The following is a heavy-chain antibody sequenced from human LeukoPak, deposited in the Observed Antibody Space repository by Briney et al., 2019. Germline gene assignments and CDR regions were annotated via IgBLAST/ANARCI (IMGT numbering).Heavy chain of an antibody. Sequence: GASVKVSCKASGYTFTSYGISWVRQAPGQGLEWMGWISAYNGNTNYAQKLQGRVTMTTDTSTSTAYMELRSLRSDDTAVYYCARDRGSGTAMVTRGYYFDYWGQGTLVTVSS. D-gene: IGHD5-18*01. V-gene: IGHV1-18*01. CDR2: ISAYNGNT. J-gene: IGHJ4*02. CDR3: ARDRGSGTAMVTRGYYFDY. CDR1: GYTFTSYG.